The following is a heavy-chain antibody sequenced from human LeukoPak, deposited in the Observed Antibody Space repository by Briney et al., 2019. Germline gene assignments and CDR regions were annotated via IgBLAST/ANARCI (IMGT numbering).Heavy chain of an antibody. V-gene: IGHV3-74*01. Sequence: GGSLRLSCAASGFTFSSDWMDWVRHAPGKGLVWVSRINSDGNSTSYADSVKGRFTISRDNAKNTLYLQMNSLRAEDTAVYYCARGEMATIMDAFDIWGQGTMVTVSS. J-gene: IGHJ3*02. CDR2: INSDGNST. D-gene: IGHD5-24*01. CDR1: GFTFSSDW. CDR3: ARGEMATIMDAFDI.